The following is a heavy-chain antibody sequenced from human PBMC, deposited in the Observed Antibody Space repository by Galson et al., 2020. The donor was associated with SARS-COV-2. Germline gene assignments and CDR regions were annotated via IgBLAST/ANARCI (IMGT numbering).Heavy chain of an antibody. V-gene: IGHV3-53*01. D-gene: IGHD6-13*01. CDR2: IYAGGNT. J-gene: IGHJ4*02. CDR1: GFTVSSNY. CDR3: ARGPRASNWYYFDF. Sequence: GESLKIYCAASGFTVSSNYMSWVRQAPGKGLEWVSVIYAGGNTYYGESVKGRFTISRDNSKNTLYLQMNSLRAEDTAVYYCARGPRASNWYYFDFWGQGTLVTVSS.